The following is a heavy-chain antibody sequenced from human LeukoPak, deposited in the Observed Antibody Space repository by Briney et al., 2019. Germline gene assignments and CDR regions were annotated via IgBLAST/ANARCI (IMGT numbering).Heavy chain of an antibody. CDR2: FDPEDGET. J-gene: IGHJ5*02. Sequence: ASVKVSCKASGGTFSSYAISWVRQAPGQGLEWMGGFDPEDGETIYAQKFQGRVTMTEDTSTDTAYMELSSLRSEDTAVYYCATQPMVRGVLNWFDPWGQGTLVTVSS. V-gene: IGHV1-24*01. CDR1: GGTFSSYA. CDR3: ATQPMVRGVLNWFDP. D-gene: IGHD3-10*01.